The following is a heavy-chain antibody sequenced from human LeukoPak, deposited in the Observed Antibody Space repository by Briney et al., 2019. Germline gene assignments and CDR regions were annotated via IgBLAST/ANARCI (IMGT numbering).Heavy chain of an antibody. D-gene: IGHD6-13*01. V-gene: IGHV1-3*01. Sequence: ASVKVSCKASGYTFTSYAMHWVRQAPGQRLEWMGWINAGNGNTKYSQKFEGRVTITRDTSASTAYMELSSLRSEDTAVYYCARAGIAAAGTDVDYWGQGTLVTVSS. J-gene: IGHJ4*02. CDR2: INAGNGNT. CDR1: GYTFTSYA. CDR3: ARAGIAAAGTDVDY.